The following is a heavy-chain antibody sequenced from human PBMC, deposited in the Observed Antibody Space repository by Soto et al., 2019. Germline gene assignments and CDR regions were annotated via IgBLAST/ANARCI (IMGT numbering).Heavy chain of an antibody. D-gene: IGHD6-6*01. CDR1: RYTFTGYY. CDR2: INPNSGGT. Sequence: ASVKVSCKASRYTFTGYYMHWVRQAPGQGLECMGWINPNSGGTNYAQKFQGRVTMTRDTSISTAYMELSRLRSDDTAVYYCARETQPQYSSSSGSYYYGMDVWGQGTTVTVSS. J-gene: IGHJ6*02. V-gene: IGHV1-2*02. CDR3: ARETQPQYSSSSGSYYYGMDV.